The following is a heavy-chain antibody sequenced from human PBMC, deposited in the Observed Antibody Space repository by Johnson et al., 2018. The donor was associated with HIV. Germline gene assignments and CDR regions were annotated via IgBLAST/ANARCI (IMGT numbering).Heavy chain of an antibody. CDR2: ISSSGSTI. Sequence: QMLLVESGGGLVKPGGSLRLSCAASGFTFSDYYMSWIRQAPGKGLEWVSYISSSGSTIYYADSVKGRFTISRDNAKNTLYLQMNSLRAEDTAVYYCAREGRMDYGAPRAAFDIWGQGTMVTVSS. CDR3: AREGRMDYGAPRAAFDI. CDR1: GFTFSDYY. D-gene: IGHD4-17*01. J-gene: IGHJ3*02. V-gene: IGHV3-11*04.